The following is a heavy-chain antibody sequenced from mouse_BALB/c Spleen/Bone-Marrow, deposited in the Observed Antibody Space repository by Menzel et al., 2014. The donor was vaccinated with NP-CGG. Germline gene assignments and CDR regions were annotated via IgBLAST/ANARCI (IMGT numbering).Heavy chain of an antibody. CDR2: INSNGGST. CDR1: GFTFSWFG. J-gene: IGHJ3*01. Sequence: EVMLVESGGGLVQPGGSQKLSCAASGFTFSWFGMSWVRQTPDKRLELVATINSNGGSTYYPDSEKGRFTISRDNAKNTLYLQMSSLKSEDTAMYYCARGLDYGNYGPGFAYWGQGTLVTVSA. V-gene: IGHV5-6-3*01. D-gene: IGHD2-1*01. CDR3: ARGLDYGNYGPGFAY.